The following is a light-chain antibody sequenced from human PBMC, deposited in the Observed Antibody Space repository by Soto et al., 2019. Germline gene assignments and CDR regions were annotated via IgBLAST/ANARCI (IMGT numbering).Light chain of an antibody. Sequence: EIVMTQSPATLSVSPGERATLSCRASQSVSSNLAWYQQKPGQAPRLLIYGASTRDTGIPARFSGSGSGTEFTLTISSLQSKDFAVYYCQQYNNWRFTFGPGTKVDIK. CDR3: QQYNNWRFT. CDR1: QSVSSN. V-gene: IGKV3-15*01. CDR2: GAS. J-gene: IGKJ3*01.